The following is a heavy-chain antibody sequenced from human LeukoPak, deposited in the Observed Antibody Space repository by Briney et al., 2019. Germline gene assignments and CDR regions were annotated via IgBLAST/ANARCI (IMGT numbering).Heavy chain of an antibody. CDR2: ISSTSAYI. V-gene: IGHV3-21*01. J-gene: IGHJ5*01. CDR3: ARVAVSGPTGWFDS. Sequence: GGSLRLSCAASGFTFSSYAMHWVRQAPGKGLEWVSSISSTSAYIHYADSVKGRFTISRDNVDNVVYLEMNSLGAEDTATYYCARVAVSGPTGWFDSWGQGTLVIVSS. CDR1: GFTFSSYA. D-gene: IGHD2-8*02.